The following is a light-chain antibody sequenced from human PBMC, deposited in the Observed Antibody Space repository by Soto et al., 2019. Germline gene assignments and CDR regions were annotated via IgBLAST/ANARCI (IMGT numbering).Light chain of an antibody. V-gene: IGLV1-44*01. CDR1: SSNIGSNS. CDR2: SNN. Sequence: QSVLTQPPSASGTPGQRVTISCSGSSSNIGSNSVNWYQQLPGTAPKPLIYSNNQRPSGVPDRFSGSKSGTSASRAISGLQSDDEADYYCAAWDDSLNGVVFGGGTKLTVL. CDR3: AAWDDSLNGVV. J-gene: IGLJ2*01.